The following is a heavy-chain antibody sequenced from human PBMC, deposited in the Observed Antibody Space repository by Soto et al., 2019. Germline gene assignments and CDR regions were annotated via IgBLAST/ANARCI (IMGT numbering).Heavy chain of an antibody. CDR1: GGSFSGYY. V-gene: IGHV4-34*01. Sequence: SETLSLTCAVYGGSFSGYYWSWIRQPPGKGLEWIGEINHSGSTNYNPSLKSRVTISVDTSKNQFSLKLSSVTAADTAVYYCARVLRRDGYKSSLDYYYGMDVWGQGTTVTVSS. CDR3: ARVLRRDGYKSSLDYYYGMDV. J-gene: IGHJ6*02. CDR2: INHSGST. D-gene: IGHD5-12*01.